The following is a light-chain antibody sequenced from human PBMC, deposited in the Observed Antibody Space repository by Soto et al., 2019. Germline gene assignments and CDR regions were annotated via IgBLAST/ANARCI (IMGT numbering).Light chain of an antibody. V-gene: IGKV1-39*01. CDR2: AAS. J-gene: IGKJ2*01. CDR3: QQTFSTPPYT. CDR1: QRIATY. Sequence: DLQMTQSPSSLSASIGDRVTITCRASQRIATYVNWYQQKPGEAPKLLIYAASSLQSGVPSRFRGSGSLADFTLTISSLQPEDYATYYCQQTFSTPPYTFGQGTKVEIK.